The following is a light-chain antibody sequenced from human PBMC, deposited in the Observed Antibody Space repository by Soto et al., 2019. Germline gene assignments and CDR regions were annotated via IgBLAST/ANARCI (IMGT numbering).Light chain of an antibody. Sequence: LQMTQSPSTLSASLRDRVTITFRASQSIRTWLAWYQHKPGKAPKFLIYDASTVESGVPSRFSGSGSGTEFTLTISDLQPDDFATYYCQQYHNYPRTFGQGTKVDIK. V-gene: IGKV1-5*01. J-gene: IGKJ1*01. CDR3: QQYHNYPRT. CDR2: DAS. CDR1: QSIRTW.